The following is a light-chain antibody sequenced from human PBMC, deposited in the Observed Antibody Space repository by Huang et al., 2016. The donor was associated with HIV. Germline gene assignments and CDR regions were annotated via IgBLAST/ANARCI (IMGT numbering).Light chain of an antibody. Sequence: DIQMTQSPSSLSASVGDRVTITCQASQDISNYLNWYQQKPGKAPKLLIYDASNLETGVPSRFSGSRSGTHFTFTINNIQPEDIATYYCQQYDNLHTFGQGTKLEIK. CDR2: DAS. J-gene: IGKJ2*01. V-gene: IGKV1-33*01. CDR3: QQYDNLHT. CDR1: QDISNY.